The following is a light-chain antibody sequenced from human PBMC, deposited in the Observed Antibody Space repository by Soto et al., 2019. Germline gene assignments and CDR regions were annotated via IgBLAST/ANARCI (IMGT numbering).Light chain of an antibody. V-gene: IGKV1-5*01. CDR3: QQYNSYSPWT. CDR1: QSISRW. Sequence: DIQMTQSPSTLSASVGDRVTITCRASQSISRWLAWHQQKPGKAPRLLIYAASILQSGVPSRFSGSGSGTEFTLTISSLQPDDFATYYCQQYNSYSPWTFGQGTKV. J-gene: IGKJ1*01. CDR2: AAS.